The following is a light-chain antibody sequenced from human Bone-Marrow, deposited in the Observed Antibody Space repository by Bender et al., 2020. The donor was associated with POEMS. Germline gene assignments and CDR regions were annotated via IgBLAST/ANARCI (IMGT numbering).Light chain of an antibody. J-gene: IGLJ2*01. Sequence: SYELTQPPSVSVSPGQTAKITCSGDALPKQYAYWYQQRPGQAPLMVIYKDSERPSGIPGRFSGSSSGTTATLTISGVEAEDEADYYCHAWDNSIGVFGGGTKLTVL. V-gene: IGLV3-25*03. CDR3: HAWDNSIGV. CDR2: KDS. CDR1: ALPKQY.